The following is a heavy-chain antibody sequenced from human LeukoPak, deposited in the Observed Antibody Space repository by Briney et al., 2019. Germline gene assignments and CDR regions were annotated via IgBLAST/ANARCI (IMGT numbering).Heavy chain of an antibody. V-gene: IGHV3-30*04. D-gene: IGHD1-26*01. Sequence: GGSLRLSCAASGFTFSSYAMHWVRQAPGKGLEWVAVISYDGSNKYYADSVKGRFTISRDNSKNTSYLQMNSLRAEDTAVYYCARDTLYSESYLDYWGQGTLVTVSS. CDR1: GFTFSSYA. CDR3: ARDTLYSESYLDY. J-gene: IGHJ4*02. CDR2: ISYDGSNK.